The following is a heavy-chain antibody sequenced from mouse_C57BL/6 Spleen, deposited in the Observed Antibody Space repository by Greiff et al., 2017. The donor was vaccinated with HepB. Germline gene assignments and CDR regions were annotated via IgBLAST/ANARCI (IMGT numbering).Heavy chain of an antibody. CDR2: ISYDGSN. Sequence: EVQLQQSGPGLVKPSQSLSLTCSVTGYSITSGYYWNWIRQFPGNKLEWMGYISYDGSNNYNPSLKNRISITRDTSKNQFFLKLNSVTTEDTATYYCARGEGYGSPFAYWGQGTLVTVSA. CDR3: ARGEGYGSPFAY. D-gene: IGHD1-1*01. V-gene: IGHV3-6*01. CDR1: GYSITSGYY. J-gene: IGHJ3*01.